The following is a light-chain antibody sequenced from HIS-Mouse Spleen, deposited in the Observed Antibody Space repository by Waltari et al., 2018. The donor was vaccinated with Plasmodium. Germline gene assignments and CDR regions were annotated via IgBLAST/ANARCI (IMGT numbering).Light chain of an antibody. Sequence: QSALTQPRSVSGSPGQSVTISCTATSSDVGGYNYVPWYQQHPGKAPQLMIYDVSKRPSGVPDRFSGSKSGNTASLTISGLQAEDEADYYCCSYAGSYTWVFGGGTKLTVL. CDR2: DVS. V-gene: IGLV2-11*01. CDR1: SSDVGGYNY. CDR3: CSYAGSYTWV. J-gene: IGLJ3*02.